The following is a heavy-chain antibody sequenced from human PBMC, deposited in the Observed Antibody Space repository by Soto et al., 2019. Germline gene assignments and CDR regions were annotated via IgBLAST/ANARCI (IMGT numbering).Heavy chain of an antibody. J-gene: IGHJ4*02. D-gene: IGHD3-22*01. CDR3: AKDTPVTYYYDSSGYKFDY. CDR1: GFTFSSYA. Sequence: GGSLRLSCAASGFTFSSYAMIWVRQAPGKGLEWVSAISGSGGSTYYADSVKGRFTISRDNSKNTLYLQMNSLRAEDTAVYYCAKDTPVTYYYDSSGYKFDYWGQGTLVTVSS. V-gene: IGHV3-23*01. CDR2: ISGSGGST.